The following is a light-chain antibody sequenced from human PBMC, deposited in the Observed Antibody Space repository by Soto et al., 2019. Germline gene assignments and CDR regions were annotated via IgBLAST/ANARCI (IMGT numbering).Light chain of an antibody. V-gene: IGLV2-8*01. CDR1: SSDVGNYNY. CDR3: SSYAGSNNVV. CDR2: EVS. J-gene: IGLJ2*01. Sequence: QSALTQPPSASGSPGQSVTISCTGTSSDVGNYNYVSWYQQHPGKAPKLMIYEVSKRPSGVPDRFSGSKSGNTASLTVSGLQAEDEADYYCSSYAGSNNVVFGGGTKVTVL.